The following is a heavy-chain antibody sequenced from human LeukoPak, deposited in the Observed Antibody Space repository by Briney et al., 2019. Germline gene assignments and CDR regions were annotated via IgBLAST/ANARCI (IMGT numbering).Heavy chain of an antibody. D-gene: IGHD5-18*01. CDR1: GYTFTDYY. J-gene: IGHJ4*02. CDR3: ARDSFGGYTYGD. Sequence: GASVQVSCKASGYTFTDYYMHWVRQAPGQGLEWMGWINPNSGGTNYAQKFQGRVTMTRDTSISTAYMELSRLRSDDTAVYYCARDSFGGYTYGDWGQGTLVTVSS. CDR2: INPNSGGT. V-gene: IGHV1-2*02.